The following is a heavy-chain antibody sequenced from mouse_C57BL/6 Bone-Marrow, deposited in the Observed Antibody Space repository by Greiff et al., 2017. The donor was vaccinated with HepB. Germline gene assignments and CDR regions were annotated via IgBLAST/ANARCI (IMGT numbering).Heavy chain of an antibody. D-gene: IGHD1-1*01. CDR2: INPYNGGT. CDR3: ARGCYGSSYPYYFDY. J-gene: IGHJ2*01. Sequence: VQLQQSGPVLVKPGASVKMSCKASGYTFTDYYMNWVKQSPGKSLEWIGVINPYNGGTSYNQKFKGKATLTVDKSSSTAYMELNSLTSEDSAVYYCARGCYGSSYPYYFDYWGQGTTLTVSS. CDR1: GYTFTDYY. V-gene: IGHV1-19*01.